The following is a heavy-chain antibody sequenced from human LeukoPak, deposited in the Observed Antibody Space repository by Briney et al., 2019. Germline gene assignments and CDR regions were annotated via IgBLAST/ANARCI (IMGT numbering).Heavy chain of an antibody. Sequence: SETLSLTCTVSGGSISSGGYYWSWIRQHPGKGLEWIGYIYYSGSTYYNPSLKSRVTISVDTSKNQFSLKLSSVTAADTAVYYCVREQRGHYDILTGYFDYWGQGTLVTVSS. CDR2: IYYSGST. CDR1: GGSISSGGYY. J-gene: IGHJ4*02. V-gene: IGHV4-31*03. CDR3: VREQRGHYDILTGYFDY. D-gene: IGHD3-9*01.